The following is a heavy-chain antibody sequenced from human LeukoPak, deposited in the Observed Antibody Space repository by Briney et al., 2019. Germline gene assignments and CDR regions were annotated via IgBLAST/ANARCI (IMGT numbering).Heavy chain of an antibody. V-gene: IGHV4-59*12. D-gene: IGHD3-22*01. J-gene: IGHJ5*02. CDR2: IYYSGST. Sequence: SETLSLTCTVSGGSISSYYWSWIRQPPGKGLEWIGYIYYSGSTNYNPSLKSRVTISVDTSKNQFSLKLSSVTAADTAVYYCARMALGGYDSSGYYPQKYNWFDPWGQGTLVTVSS. CDR3: ARMALGGYDSSGYYPQKYNWFDP. CDR1: GGSISSYY.